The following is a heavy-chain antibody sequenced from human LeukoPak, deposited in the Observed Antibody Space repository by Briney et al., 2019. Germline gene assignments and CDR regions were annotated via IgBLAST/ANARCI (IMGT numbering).Heavy chain of an antibody. Sequence: NPSQTLSLTCTVSGGSISSGGYCWSWIRQHPGKGLEWIGYIYYSGSTYYNPSLKSRVTISVDTSKNQFSLKLSSVTAADTAVYYCARETGRQQLVPRDAFDIWGQGTMVTVSS. CDR3: ARETGRQQLVPRDAFDI. CDR1: GGSISSGGYC. J-gene: IGHJ3*02. V-gene: IGHV4-31*03. D-gene: IGHD6-13*01. CDR2: IYYSGST.